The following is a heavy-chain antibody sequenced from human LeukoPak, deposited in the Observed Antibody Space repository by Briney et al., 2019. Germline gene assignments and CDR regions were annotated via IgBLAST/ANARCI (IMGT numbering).Heavy chain of an antibody. J-gene: IGHJ5*02. Sequence: SQTLSLTCAVSGGSVSSGSYYWSWIRQPPGKGLEWIGYIYYSGSTNYNPSLKSRVTISVDTSKNQFSLKLSSVTAADTAVYYCARARNGPYYGSGSPNWFDPWGQGTLVTVSS. CDR2: IYYSGST. CDR1: GGSVSSGSYY. CDR3: ARARNGPYYGSGSPNWFDP. D-gene: IGHD3-10*01. V-gene: IGHV4-61*01.